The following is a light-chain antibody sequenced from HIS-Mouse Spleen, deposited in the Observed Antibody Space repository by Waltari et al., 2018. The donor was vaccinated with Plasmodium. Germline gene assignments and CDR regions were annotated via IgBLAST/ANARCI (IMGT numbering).Light chain of an antibody. Sequence: EIVLTQSPATLSLSPGERATLSCRASQSVSSYLAWYQQKPGQAPSLLLYDASNRATGIPARFSGSGSGTDFTLTISSLEPEDFAVYYCQQRSNWPRVLTFGGGTKVEIK. V-gene: IGKV3-11*01. CDR2: DAS. CDR1: QSVSSY. J-gene: IGKJ4*01. CDR3: QQRSNWPRVLT.